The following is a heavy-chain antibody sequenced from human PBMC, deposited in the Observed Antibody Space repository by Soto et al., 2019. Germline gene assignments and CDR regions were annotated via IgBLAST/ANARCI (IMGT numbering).Heavy chain of an antibody. Sequence: PGGFLILSFAASGFTFSSYNMNWVRQAPGQWLEWVLYISSSSSTIYYADSVKGRFTISRDNAKNSLYLQMNSLRAEDTAVYYCARDDGIADYTYYFDYWGQGTLVTVSS. CDR2: ISSSSSTI. CDR1: GFTFSSYN. J-gene: IGHJ4*02. D-gene: IGHD6-13*01. V-gene: IGHV3-48*01. CDR3: ARDDGIADYTYYFDY.